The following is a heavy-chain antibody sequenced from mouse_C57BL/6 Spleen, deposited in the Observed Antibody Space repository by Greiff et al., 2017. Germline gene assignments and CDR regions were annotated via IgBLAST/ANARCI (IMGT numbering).Heavy chain of an antibody. CDR1: GFTFSDYG. CDR3: AIQRGDYFDY. J-gene: IGHJ2*01. V-gene: IGHV5-17*01. Sequence: EVQLVESGGGLVKPGGSLKLSCAASGFTFSDYGMHWVRQAPEKGLEWVAYISSGSSTIYYADTVKGRFTISRDNAKNTLFLQMTSLRSEDTAMYYCAIQRGDYFDYWGQGTTLTVSS. CDR2: ISSGSSTI.